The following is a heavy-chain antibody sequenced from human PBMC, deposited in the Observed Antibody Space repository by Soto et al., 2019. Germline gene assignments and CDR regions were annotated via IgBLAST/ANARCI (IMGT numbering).Heavy chain of an antibody. CDR1: GGSISSSNW. J-gene: IGHJ4*02. V-gene: IGHV4-4*02. CDR2: IYHSGST. Sequence: KPSETLSLTCAVSGGSISSSNWWSWIRQPPGKGLEWIGEIYHSGSTNYNPSLKSRVTISVDKSKNQFSLKLSSVTAADTAVYYCARDAGYTGIGFYGRFDYWGRGTLVTVSS. CDR3: ARDAGYTGIGFYGRFDY. D-gene: IGHD1-26*01.